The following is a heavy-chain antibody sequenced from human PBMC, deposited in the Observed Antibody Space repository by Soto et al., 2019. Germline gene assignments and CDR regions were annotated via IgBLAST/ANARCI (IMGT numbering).Heavy chain of an antibody. J-gene: IGHJ6*02. CDR1: VYSFTYYH. D-gene: IGHD2-8*01. Sequence: EXSVNVSFEASVYSFTYYHIHWVRQAPGQGLEWLGRINPKSGGTSTAQKFQGWVTMTADTSISTASMELTRLTSDDTAIYYCARGDSTDCSNGVCSFFYNHDMDVWGQGTTVTVSS. CDR2: INPKSGGT. V-gene: IGHV1-2*04. CDR3: ARGDSTDCSNGVCSFFYNHDMDV.